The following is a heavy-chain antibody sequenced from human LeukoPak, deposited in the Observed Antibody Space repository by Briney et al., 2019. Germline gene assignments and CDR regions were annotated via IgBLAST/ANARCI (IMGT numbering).Heavy chain of an antibody. Sequence: GGCLRLSCAASGFTFSSYGMHWVRQAPGKGLEWVAFIRYDGSNKYYADSVKGRFTISRDNSKNTLYLQMNSLRAEDTAVYYCAKGYSGSRYMDVWGKRTTVTVSS. CDR1: GFTFSSYG. CDR2: IRYDGSNK. D-gene: IGHD3-10*01. CDR3: AKGYSGSRYMDV. V-gene: IGHV3-30*02. J-gene: IGHJ6*03.